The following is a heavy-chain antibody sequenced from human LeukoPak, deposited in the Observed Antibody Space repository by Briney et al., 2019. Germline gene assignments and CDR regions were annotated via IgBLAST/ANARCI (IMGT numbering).Heavy chain of an antibody. J-gene: IGHJ4*02. Sequence: SETLSLTCTVSGGSISSSPYYWGWIRQAPGKGLEWIGNIYYSGSTYYNPSLKTRVTISVDTSKNQFSLKLTSVTAADTAVYYCARHASVDGNWPRPLDYWGQGSLVTVSS. CDR3: ARHASVDGNWPRPLDY. CDR2: IYYSGST. V-gene: IGHV4-39*01. D-gene: IGHD6-19*01. CDR1: GGSISSSPYY.